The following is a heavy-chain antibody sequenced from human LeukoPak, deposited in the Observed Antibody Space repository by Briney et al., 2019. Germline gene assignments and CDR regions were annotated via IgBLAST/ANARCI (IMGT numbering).Heavy chain of an antibody. CDR1: GFTVSSSY. V-gene: IGHV3-53*01. CDR3: ARGAYRISWPGIDY. D-gene: IGHD3-16*02. J-gene: IGHJ4*02. Sequence: GGSLRLSCVASGFTVSSSYMSWVRQAPGQGLEWVSIIYSGGNTYYADSVKGRFTISRDHSNNSVSLQMTNLRVEDTAIYYCARGAYRISWPGIDYWGQGTLVTVSS. CDR2: IYSGGNT.